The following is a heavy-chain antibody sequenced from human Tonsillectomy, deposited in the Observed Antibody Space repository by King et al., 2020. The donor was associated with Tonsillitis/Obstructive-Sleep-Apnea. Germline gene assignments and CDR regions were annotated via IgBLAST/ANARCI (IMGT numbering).Heavy chain of an antibody. CDR3: ARDPWSGSMHFDY. D-gene: IGHD3-3*01. V-gene: IGHV1-18*01. CDR2: ISGNNDNT. CDR1: GYSFTRYG. J-gene: IGHJ4*02. Sequence: QLVQSGAEVKKPGASVKVSCKASGYSFTRYGISWVRQAPGQGLEWMGWISGNNDNTHYAQTLQDRVSLTTDTSTNTAYMELRSLRSDDTAVYYCARDPWSGSMHFDYWGQGTLVTVSS.